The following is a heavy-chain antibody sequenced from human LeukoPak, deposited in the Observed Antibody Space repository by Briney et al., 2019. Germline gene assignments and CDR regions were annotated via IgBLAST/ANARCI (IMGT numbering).Heavy chain of an antibody. CDR2: ISGHGGNI. Sequence: GGSLRLSCAASGFTFSSYAMSWVRQAPGKGLEWVSTISGHGGNIYYAASVKGRFTISRDNSKNTLYLQMNALRAEDTALYYCAEAPGDIVDYDFYGMDVWGQGTTVTVSS. V-gene: IGHV3-23*01. CDR1: GFTFSSYA. J-gene: IGHJ6*02. D-gene: IGHD3-22*01. CDR3: AEAPGDIVDYDFYGMDV.